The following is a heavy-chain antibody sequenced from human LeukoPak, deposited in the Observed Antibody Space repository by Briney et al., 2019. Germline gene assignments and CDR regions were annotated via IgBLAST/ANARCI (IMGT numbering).Heavy chain of an antibody. CDR2: ISSSSSYI. CDR3: ARDSITMVSPWFDP. CDR1: AFTLSSYS. J-gene: IGHJ5*02. D-gene: IGHD3-10*01. V-gene: IGHV3-21*04. Sequence: PGGSLTLSCPASAFTLSSYSMNWVRQAAGKWVDWVSSISSSSSYIYYAASVKGRFTISRDNAKNSLHLQINSLTDEDTAVYYCARDSITMVSPWFDPWGQGTLVTVSS.